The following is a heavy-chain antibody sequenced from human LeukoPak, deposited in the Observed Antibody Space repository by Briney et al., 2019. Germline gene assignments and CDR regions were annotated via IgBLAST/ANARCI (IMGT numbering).Heavy chain of an antibody. CDR1: GDSVSSSTSA. D-gene: IGHD1-14*01. Sequence: QTLSLTCATSGDSVSSSTSAWSWIRQSPSRGLEWLGRTYFRSKWIHDYALSVRGRITINPDTSKNQVSLQLNSMTPEDTAIYYCARNFSPDFDYWGQGTLSPSPQ. CDR3: ARNFSPDFDY. J-gene: IGHJ4*02. CDR2: TYFRSKWIH. V-gene: IGHV6-1*01.